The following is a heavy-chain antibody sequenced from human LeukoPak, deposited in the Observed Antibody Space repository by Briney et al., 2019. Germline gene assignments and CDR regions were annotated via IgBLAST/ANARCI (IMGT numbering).Heavy chain of an antibody. Sequence: GASVKVSCKASGYTFTSYGISWVRQAPGQGLEWMGWISAYNGNTNYAQKLQGRVTMTTDTSTSTAYMELRSLRSDDTAVYYCARGIGYCSGGSCYSYFDYWGQGTLVTVSS. J-gene: IGHJ4*02. CDR1: GYTFTSYG. CDR2: ISAYNGNT. D-gene: IGHD2-15*01. V-gene: IGHV1-18*01. CDR3: ARGIGYCSGGSCYSYFDY.